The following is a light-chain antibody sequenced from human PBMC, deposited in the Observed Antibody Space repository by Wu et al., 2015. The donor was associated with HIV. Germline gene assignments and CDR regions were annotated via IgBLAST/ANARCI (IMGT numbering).Light chain of an antibody. V-gene: IGKV3-20*01. J-gene: IGKJ2*01. CDR2: GTS. CDR3: QHYDNSQVT. CDR1: QSVSFSS. Sequence: EIVLTRSPDTLSLSPGERATLSCRANQSVSFSSLAWYQQKPGQAPRLLISGTSSRATGIPDRFSGSGSGTGFTLTISRLEPEDFAMYYCQHYDNSQVTFGQGTKVEVK.